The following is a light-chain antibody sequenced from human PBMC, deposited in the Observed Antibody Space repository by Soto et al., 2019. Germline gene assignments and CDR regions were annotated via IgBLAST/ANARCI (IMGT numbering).Light chain of an antibody. V-gene: IGKV1-39*01. CDR3: QQSYSTPLFT. J-gene: IGKJ3*01. Sequence: DIQMTQSPSSLSASVGDRVTITCRASQSISSYLNWYQQKPGKAPNLLIYAASSLQSGVPSRFSGSGSGTDFTLTISSLQPEDFATYYCQQSYSTPLFTFGPGTKVDIE. CDR2: AAS. CDR1: QSISSY.